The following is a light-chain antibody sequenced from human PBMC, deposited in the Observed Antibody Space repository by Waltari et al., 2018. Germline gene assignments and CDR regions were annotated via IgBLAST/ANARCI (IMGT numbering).Light chain of an antibody. CDR3: QQFVGAPLT. CDR1: QRVLDTSNNKNY. Sequence: DIVMTQSPDSLAVSLGERAPITVKSSQRVLDTSNNKNYLVWYQQKAGQPPKLLFFWASFRKSGVPDRFTASGSGTDFTLTISSLQPEDVAVYYCQQFVGAPLTFGGGTKVEVK. V-gene: IGKV4-1*01. CDR2: WAS. J-gene: IGKJ4*01.